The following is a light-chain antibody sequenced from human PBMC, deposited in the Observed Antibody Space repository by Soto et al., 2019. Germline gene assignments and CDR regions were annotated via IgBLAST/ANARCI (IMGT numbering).Light chain of an antibody. CDR1: QSISTS. V-gene: IGKV1-39*01. J-gene: IGKJ1*01. Sequence: DIQMTQSPSSLSASVGDRVTITCRASQSISTSLNWYQQKPGKAPKLLIYAETSLQSGVPSRFSGSGSGIDFTLTISSLQPEDFATYYCQQSYSSPWTFGQGTKVEVK. CDR3: QQSYSSPWT. CDR2: AET.